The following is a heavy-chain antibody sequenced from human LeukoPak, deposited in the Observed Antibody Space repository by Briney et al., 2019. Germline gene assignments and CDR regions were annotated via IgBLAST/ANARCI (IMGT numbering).Heavy chain of an antibody. CDR3: ATRWANREGDY. D-gene: IGHD5-24*01. CDR2: INSDGSTT. V-gene: IGHV3-74*01. J-gene: IGHJ4*02. Sequence: GGSLRLSCAASGFTFSGFAMSWVRQAPGKGLVWVSRINSDGSTTNYADSVKGRFTISRDNRKNTLYLQMNSLRAEDTAVYFCATRWANREGDYWGQGTLVTVSS. CDR1: GFTFSGFA.